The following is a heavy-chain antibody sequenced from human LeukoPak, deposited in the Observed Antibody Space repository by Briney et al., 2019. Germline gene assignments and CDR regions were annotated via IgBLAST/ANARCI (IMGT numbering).Heavy chain of an antibody. J-gene: IGHJ5*02. CDR1: GGSISSHY. V-gene: IGHV4-59*11. D-gene: IGHD6-6*01. Sequence: SETLSLTCTVSGGSISSHYWSWIRQPPGKGLEWIGYIYYSGSTNYNPSLKSQVTISVDTSKNQFSLKLSSVTAADTAVYYCARGIAARSNSGWFDPWGQGTLVTVSS. CDR2: IYYSGST. CDR3: ARGIAARSNSGWFDP.